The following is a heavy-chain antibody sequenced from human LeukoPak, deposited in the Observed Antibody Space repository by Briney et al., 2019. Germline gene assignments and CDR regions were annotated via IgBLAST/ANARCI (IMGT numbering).Heavy chain of an antibody. V-gene: IGHV4-59*01. CDR1: GGSFSTYY. CDR2: IYYSGST. D-gene: IGHD3-16*01. Sequence: SETLSLTCTVSGGSFSTYYWSWIRQPPGKGLEWIGYIYYSGSTDYNPSLKSRVTMSLDTSKNQFSLKLSSVTAADTAVYYCVRAVISFGAAVAKGFDCWGQGTLLTVSS. J-gene: IGHJ4*02. CDR3: VRAVISFGAAVAKGFDC.